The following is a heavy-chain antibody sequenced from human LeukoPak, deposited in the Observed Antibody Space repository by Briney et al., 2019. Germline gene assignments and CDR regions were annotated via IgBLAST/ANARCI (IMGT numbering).Heavy chain of an antibody. CDR1: GYTFSDYY. CDR3: ARLPYYYGSGSYYNRTLFDY. CDR2: INPNSGGT. J-gene: IGHJ4*02. V-gene: IGHV1-2*02. Sequence: ASVKVSCKASGYTFSDYYMHWVRQAPGQGLEWMGWINPNSGGTNYAQKFQGRVTMTRDTSISTAYMELSRLRSDDTAVYYCARLPYYYGSGSYYNRTLFDYWGQGTLVTVSS. D-gene: IGHD3-10*01.